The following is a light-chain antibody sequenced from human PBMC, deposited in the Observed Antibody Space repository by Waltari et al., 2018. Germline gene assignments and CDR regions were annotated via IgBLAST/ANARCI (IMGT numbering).Light chain of an antibody. CDR3: VLYMGSGIHWV. V-gene: IGLV8-61*01. CDR1: SGSVSTSYY. CDR2: CPN. J-gene: IGLJ3*02. Sequence: QTVVTQEPSFSVSPGGTVTLTCGLSSGSVSTSYYPSWYQQTPGQVPRTLIYCPNTRSSGVPGRFSGSILGNKAALTITGAQADDESDYYCVLYMGSGIHWVFGGGTKLTVL.